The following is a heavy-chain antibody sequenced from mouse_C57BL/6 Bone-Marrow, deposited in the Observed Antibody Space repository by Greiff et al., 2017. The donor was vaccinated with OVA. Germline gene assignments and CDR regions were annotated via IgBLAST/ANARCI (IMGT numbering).Heavy chain of an antibody. V-gene: IGHV1-64*01. J-gene: IGHJ2*01. Sequence: VQLQQPGAELVKPGASVKLSCKASGYTFTSYWMHWVKQRPGQGLEWIGMIHPNSGSTNYNEKFKSKATLTVDKSSSTAYMQLSSLTSEDSAVYYCASARQLRPYFDYWGQGTTLTVSS. CDR1: GYTFTSYW. CDR2: IHPNSGST. CDR3: ASARQLRPYFDY. D-gene: IGHD3-2*02.